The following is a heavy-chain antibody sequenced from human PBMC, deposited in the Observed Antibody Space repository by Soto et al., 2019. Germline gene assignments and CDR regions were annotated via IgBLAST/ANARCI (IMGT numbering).Heavy chain of an antibody. CDR3: ARQAPNYGDSHDAFDI. J-gene: IGHJ3*02. V-gene: IGHV1-46*03. CDR1: GYTFTSYY. CDR2: INPSGGST. D-gene: IGHD4-17*01. Sequence: ASVKVSCKASGYTFTSYYMHWVRQAPGQGLEWMGIINPSGGSTSYAQKFQGRVTMTRDTSTSTVYMELSSLRSEDTAVYYCARQAPNYGDSHDAFDIWGQGTMVTVSS.